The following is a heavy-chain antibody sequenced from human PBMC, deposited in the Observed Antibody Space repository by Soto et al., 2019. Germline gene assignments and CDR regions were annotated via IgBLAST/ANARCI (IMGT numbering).Heavy chain of an antibody. J-gene: IGHJ4*02. V-gene: IGHV4-59*08. Sequence: QVQLQESGPGLVKPSETLSLTCTVSGGSISSYYWSWIRQPPGKGLEWIGYIYYSGSTNYNPSLKRRVTTSVDTSKNQFSLKLSSVTAAETAVYYCARRYGGTFDYWGQGTLVTVSS. CDR2: IYYSGST. CDR1: GGSISSYY. CDR3: ARRYGGTFDY. D-gene: IGHD2-15*01.